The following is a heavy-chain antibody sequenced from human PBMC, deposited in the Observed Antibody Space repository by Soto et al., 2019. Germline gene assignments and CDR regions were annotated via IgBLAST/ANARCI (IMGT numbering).Heavy chain of an antibody. V-gene: IGHV4-59*01. CDR1: GGSISSYY. Sequence: SETLSLTCTVSGGSISSYYWSWIRQPPGKGLEWIGCIYYSGSTNYNPSLKSRVTISVDTSKNQFSLKLSSVTAADTAVYYCAREGGRYYDFWSGYSPGSGMDVWGQGTTVTV. CDR2: IYYSGST. CDR3: AREGGRYYDFWSGYSPGSGMDV. D-gene: IGHD3-3*01. J-gene: IGHJ6*02.